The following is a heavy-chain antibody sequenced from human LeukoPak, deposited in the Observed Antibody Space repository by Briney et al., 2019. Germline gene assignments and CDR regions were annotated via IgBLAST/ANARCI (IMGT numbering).Heavy chain of an antibody. CDR2: ISQDGSRK. CDR1: GFTFSNYG. D-gene: IGHD2-21*01. CDR3: ARESDVAIVDGDCYFDL. Sequence: GGSLRLSCAASGFTFSNYGIHWVRQAPGKGLEWVAHISQDGSRKYFGDSVKGRSTISRDNSKNAVYLHMSRLTAEDTAVYFCARESDVAIVDGDCYFDLWGQGTLVTVSS. V-gene: IGHV3-33*05. J-gene: IGHJ4*02.